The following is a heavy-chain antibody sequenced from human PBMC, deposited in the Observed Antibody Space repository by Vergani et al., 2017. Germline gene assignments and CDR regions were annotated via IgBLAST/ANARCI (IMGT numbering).Heavy chain of an antibody. Sequence: QVQLQESGPGLVKPSQTLSLTCTVSGGSISSGSYYWSWIRQPAGKGLEWIGRIYTSGSTNYNPSLKSRVTMSVDTSKKPFSLKLSSVTAADTAVYYCARAGRGIAARPFDPWGQGILVTVSS. D-gene: IGHD6-6*01. CDR1: GGSISSGSYY. CDR2: IYTSGST. CDR3: ARAGRGIAARPFDP. V-gene: IGHV4-61*02. J-gene: IGHJ5*02.